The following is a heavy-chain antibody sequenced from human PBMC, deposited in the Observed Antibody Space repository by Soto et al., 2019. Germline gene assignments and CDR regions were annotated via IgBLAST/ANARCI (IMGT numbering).Heavy chain of an antibody. CDR1: GFTFSSYS. CDR2: ISSSSSYI. D-gene: IGHD3-10*01. J-gene: IGHJ4*02. Sequence: GGSLRLSCAASGFTFSSYSMNWVRQAPGKGLEWVSSISSSSSYIYYADSVKGRFTISRDNAKNSLYLQMNSLRAEGTAVYYCARDHGFGESSAFVGRGYWGQGTLVTVYS. CDR3: ARDHGFGESSAFVGRGY. V-gene: IGHV3-21*01.